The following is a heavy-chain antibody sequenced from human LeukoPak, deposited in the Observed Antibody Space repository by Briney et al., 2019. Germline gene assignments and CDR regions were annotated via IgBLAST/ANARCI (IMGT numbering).Heavy chain of an antibody. J-gene: IGHJ6*02. Sequence: SGGSLRLSCAASGFTVSSNYMSWVRQAPGKGLEWVSVIYSGGSTYYADSVKGRFTISRDNSKNTLYLQMNSLRAEDTAVYYCARDLTTVTTSPYYYYGMDVWGQGTTVTVSS. CDR1: GFTVSSNY. D-gene: IGHD4-17*01. CDR3: ARDLTTVTTSPYYYYGMDV. CDR2: IYSGGST. V-gene: IGHV3-66*01.